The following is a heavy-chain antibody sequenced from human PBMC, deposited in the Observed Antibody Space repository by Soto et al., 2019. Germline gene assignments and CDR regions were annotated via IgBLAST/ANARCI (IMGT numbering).Heavy chain of an antibody. J-gene: IGHJ4*02. Sequence: GGSLRLSCAASGFAFSDYNMNWVRQAPGKGLEWISYITSGTTIKYADSVKGRFAISRDNVKNSLYLQMNGLRDEDTAVYYCARGQDFGDYVPCYWGQGTLVTVSS. D-gene: IGHD4-17*01. CDR3: ARGQDFGDYVPCY. CDR2: ITSGTTI. V-gene: IGHV3-48*02. CDR1: GFAFSDYN.